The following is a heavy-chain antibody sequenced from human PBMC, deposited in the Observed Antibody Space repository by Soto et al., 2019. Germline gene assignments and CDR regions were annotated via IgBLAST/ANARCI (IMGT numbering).Heavy chain of an antibody. CDR3: ARAGYCSGGSCSSAGYYYYYYMDV. V-gene: IGHV5-51*01. CDR2: IYPGDSDT. J-gene: IGHJ6*03. Sequence: LGESLKISCKGSGYSFTSYWIGWVRQMPGKGLEWMGIIYPGDSDTRYSPSFQGQVTISADKSISTAYLQWSSLKASDTAMYYCARAGYCSGGSCSSAGYYYYYYMDVWGKGTTVTVSS. CDR1: GYSFTSYW. D-gene: IGHD2-15*01.